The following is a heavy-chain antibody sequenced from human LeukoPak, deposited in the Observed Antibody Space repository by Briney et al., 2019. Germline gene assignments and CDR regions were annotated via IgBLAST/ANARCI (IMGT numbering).Heavy chain of an antibody. D-gene: IGHD2-15*01. CDR3: ARIDIDVRPSTVFDY. V-gene: IGHV4-39*01. Sequence: MRSETLSLTCTVSGGSVSSSSYYGGWIRQPPGKGLEWIGSINYSENTYYNPSLKSRVTISVDTSKNQFSLKLNSVTAADTAVYFCARIDIDVRPSTVFDYWGQGTLVTVFS. J-gene: IGHJ4*02. CDR1: GGSVSSSSYY. CDR2: INYSENT.